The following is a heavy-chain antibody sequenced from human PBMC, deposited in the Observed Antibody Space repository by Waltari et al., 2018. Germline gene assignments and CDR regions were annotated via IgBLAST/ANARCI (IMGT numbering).Heavy chain of an antibody. V-gene: IGHV3-21*03. J-gene: IGHJ4*02. D-gene: IGHD4-17*01. CDR2: RTDGRAYL. CDR1: GFTITTFG. CDR3: ARALTTPNDF. Sequence: EVQLVESGGGLVKPGGSLRLSCAASGFTITTFGLSWVRQAPGKGLVWVSSRTDGRAYLYYADSGRGRFTVSIDNAKNSLHLQMNNLRAEDTAVYYCARALTTPNDFWGQGTLVTVSS.